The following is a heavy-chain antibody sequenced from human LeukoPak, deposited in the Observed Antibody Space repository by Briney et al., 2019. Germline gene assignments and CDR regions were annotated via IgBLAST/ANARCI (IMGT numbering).Heavy chain of an antibody. CDR2: ICVFNGDT. CDR1: GYTFANFG. Sequence: ASVKVSCKASGYTFANFGITWVRQAPGQGLEWMGWICVFNGDTNYAQNLQGRVTLTTDTSTSTAYMELRSLRCDDTALYCCAGTWSSSRCYMLHWGQGTLVTVSS. J-gene: IGHJ4*02. D-gene: IGHD2-2*02. V-gene: IGHV1-18*01. CDR3: AGTWSSSRCYMLH.